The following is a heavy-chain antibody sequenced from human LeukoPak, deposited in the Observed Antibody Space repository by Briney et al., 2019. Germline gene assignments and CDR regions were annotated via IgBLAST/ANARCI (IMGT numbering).Heavy chain of an antibody. CDR3: ARALMATITEPYYFDY. D-gene: IGHD5-24*01. CDR1: GGSISSYY. Sequence: SETLSLTCTVSGGSISSYYWSWIRQPPGKGLEWIGYIYYSGSTNYNPSLKSRVTISVDTSKNQFSLKLSSVTAADTAVYYCARALMATITEPYYFDYWGQGTLVTVSS. V-gene: IGHV4-59*01. J-gene: IGHJ4*02. CDR2: IYYSGST.